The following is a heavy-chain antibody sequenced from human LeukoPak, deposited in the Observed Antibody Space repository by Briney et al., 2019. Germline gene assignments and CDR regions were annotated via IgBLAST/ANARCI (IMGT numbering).Heavy chain of an antibody. CDR3: AREDNTYYDILTGYSLGFYYYYYMDV. D-gene: IGHD3-9*01. V-gene: IGHV4-4*07. CDR1: GGSISSYY. Sequence: SETLSLTCTVSGGSISSYYWSWIRQPAGKGLEWIGRIYTSGSTNYNPSLKSRVTMSVGTSKNQFSLKLSSVTAADTAVYYCAREDNTYYDILTGYSLGFYYYYYMDVWGKGTTVTISS. CDR2: IYTSGST. J-gene: IGHJ6*03.